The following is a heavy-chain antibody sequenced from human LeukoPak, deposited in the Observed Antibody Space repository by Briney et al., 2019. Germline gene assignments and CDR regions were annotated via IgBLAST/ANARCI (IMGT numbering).Heavy chain of an antibody. CDR2: IIPIFGTA. D-gene: IGHD2-15*01. CDR1: GGTFSSYA. Sequence: ASVKVSCKASGGTFSSYAISWVRQAPGQGLEWMGGIIPIFGTANYAQKFQGRVMITADESTSTAYMELSSLRSEDTAVYYCATGYCSGGSCYFGAFDYWGQGTLVTVSS. CDR3: ATGYCSGGSCYFGAFDY. V-gene: IGHV1-69*13. J-gene: IGHJ4*02.